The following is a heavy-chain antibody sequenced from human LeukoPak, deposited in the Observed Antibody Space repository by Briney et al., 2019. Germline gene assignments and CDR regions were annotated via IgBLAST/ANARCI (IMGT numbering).Heavy chain of an antibody. J-gene: IGHJ4*02. CDR3: ASLYSSH. Sequence: PRTLSLTCAVYGGSFSGYSCSWVRQPPGNGLEWIGEINHSGSTNYNPSPRSRVTISADTSKNQSSLTLSSFTAADTTVYYCASLYSSHWGQGTLVTVPS. CDR2: INHSGST. V-gene: IGHV4-34*01. D-gene: IGHD6-19*01. CDR1: GGSFSGYS.